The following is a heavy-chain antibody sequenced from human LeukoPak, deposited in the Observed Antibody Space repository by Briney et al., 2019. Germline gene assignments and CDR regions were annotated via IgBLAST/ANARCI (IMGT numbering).Heavy chain of an antibody. CDR3: AREPPGY. Sequence: PSETLSLTCTVSGGSISSSSYYWGWIRQPPGKGLEWIGSIYYSGSTYYNPSVKSRVTISIDASKNQFSLKLSSVTAADTAVYYCAREPPGYWGQGILVTVSS. CDR1: GGSISSSSYY. J-gene: IGHJ4*02. CDR2: IYYSGST. V-gene: IGHV4-39*07.